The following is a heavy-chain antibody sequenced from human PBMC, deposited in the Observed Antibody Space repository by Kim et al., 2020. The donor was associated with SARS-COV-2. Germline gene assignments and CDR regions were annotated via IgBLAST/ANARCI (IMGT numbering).Heavy chain of an antibody. V-gene: IGHV3-23*01. D-gene: IGHD2-8*01. Sequence: GGSLRLSCAASGFSFSSYAMGWVRQTPRRGLELVTVITSSGPDTYSIDSVRDRFTISRDNFKNTLYLQMNSLRAEDTAIYYCARGSLPGCNGASCYPLDYWGQGTVVTVSS. CDR2: ITSSGPDT. CDR3: ARGSLPGCNGASCYPLDY. CDR1: GFSFSSYA. J-gene: IGHJ4*02.